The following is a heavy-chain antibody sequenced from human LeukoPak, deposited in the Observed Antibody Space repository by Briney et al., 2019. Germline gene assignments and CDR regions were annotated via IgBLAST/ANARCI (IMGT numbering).Heavy chain of an antibody. CDR3: AREYFYGSGSYYNGY. CDR2: IYRGGAT. J-gene: IGHJ4*02. CDR1: GFTVSSNY. V-gene: IGHV3-66*01. D-gene: IGHD3-10*01. Sequence: PGGSLRLSCAASGFTVSSNYMSWVRQAPGKGLEWVSVIYRGGATYYADSVKDRFTISRDISKNTLFLQMNSLRAEDTAVYYCAREYFYGSGSYYNGYWGQGALVTVSS.